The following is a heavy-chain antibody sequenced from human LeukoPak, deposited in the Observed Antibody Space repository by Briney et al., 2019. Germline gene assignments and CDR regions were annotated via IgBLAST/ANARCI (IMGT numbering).Heavy chain of an antibody. J-gene: IGHJ6*03. V-gene: IGHV3-23*01. CDR2: ISGSGGST. CDR1: GFTFSSYA. CDR3: AKTYSDFWSGYYTVDYYMDV. D-gene: IGHD3-3*01. Sequence: GGSLRLSXAASGFTFSSYAMSWVRQAPGKGLEWVSAISGSGGSTYYADSVKGRFTISRDSSKNTLYLQINSLRAEDTAVYYCAKTYSDFWSGYYTVDYYMDVWGKGTAVTVSS.